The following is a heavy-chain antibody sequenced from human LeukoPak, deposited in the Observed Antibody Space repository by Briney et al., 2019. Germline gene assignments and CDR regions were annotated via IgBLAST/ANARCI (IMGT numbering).Heavy chain of an antibody. V-gene: IGHV3-30*18. CDR2: ISYDGSNK. Sequence: GGSLRLSCAASGFPFSNYGMNWVRQAPGKGPEWVAIISYDGSNKDYADSVKGRFTISRDNSKNTLYLQMNSLRPEDTAVYYCAKDPGWWEPLFSWGQRTPVTVSS. D-gene: IGHD1-26*01. CDR1: GFPFSNYG. CDR3: AKDPGWWEPLFS. J-gene: IGHJ5*02.